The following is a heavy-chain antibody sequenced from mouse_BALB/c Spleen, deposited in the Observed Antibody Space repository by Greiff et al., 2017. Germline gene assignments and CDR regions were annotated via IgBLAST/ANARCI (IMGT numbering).Heavy chain of an antibody. CDR2: IDPANGNT. Sequence: VQLKESGAELVKPGASVKLSCTASGFNIKDTYMHWVKQRPEQGLEWIGRIDPANGNTKYDPKFQGKATITADTSSNTAYLQLSSLTSEDTAVYYCARWGLWAMDYWGQGTSVTVSS. CDR1: GFNIKDTY. D-gene: IGHD1-1*02. J-gene: IGHJ4*01. CDR3: ARWGLWAMDY. V-gene: IGHV14-3*02.